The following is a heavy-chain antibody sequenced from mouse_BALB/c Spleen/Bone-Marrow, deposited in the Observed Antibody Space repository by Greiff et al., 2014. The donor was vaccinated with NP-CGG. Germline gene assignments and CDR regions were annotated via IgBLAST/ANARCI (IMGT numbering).Heavy chain of an antibody. CDR3: ASPYGNYDAMDY. V-gene: IGHV1-87*01. Sequence: VKLQEPGAELARPGASVKLSCKASGYTFTSYWMQWVKQRPGQGLQWIGAIYPGDGDTRYTQKFRGKATLTADKSSNTAYMQLSSLTSEDSAVYFCASPYGNYDAMDYWGQGTSVTVSS. J-gene: IGHJ4*01. D-gene: IGHD2-1*01. CDR1: GYTFTSYW. CDR2: IYPGDGDT.